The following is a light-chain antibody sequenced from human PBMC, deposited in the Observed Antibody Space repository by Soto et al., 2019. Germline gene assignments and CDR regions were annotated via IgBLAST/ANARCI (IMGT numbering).Light chain of an antibody. CDR2: YAS. V-gene: IGKV3-15*01. CDR1: LTVSNN. CDR3: QQYNNWPPGAT. Sequence: DIVMTQSPATLSVSPGERATLSCRASLTVSNNLAWYQQKPGQAPRLLLYYASTMATGIPDRFSGSGSVKACTLTISSVQSEDVAVYYCQQYNNWPPGATFGPGTRVDIK. J-gene: IGKJ3*01.